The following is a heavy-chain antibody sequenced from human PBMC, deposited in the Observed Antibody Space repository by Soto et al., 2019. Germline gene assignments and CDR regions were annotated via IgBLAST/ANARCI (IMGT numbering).Heavy chain of an antibody. CDR1: GFSLSTSGMC. CDR3: ARIRACAWEYSSSSYAFDI. D-gene: IGHD6-6*01. J-gene: IGHJ3*02. V-gene: IGHV2-70*11. Sequence: SGPTLVNPTQTLTLTCTFSGFSLSTSGMCVSWIRQPPGKALEWLARIDWDDDKYYSTSLKTRLTISKDTSKSQVVLTMTNMDPVDTATYYCARIRACAWEYSSSSYAFDIWGQGTMVTVSS. CDR2: IDWDDDK.